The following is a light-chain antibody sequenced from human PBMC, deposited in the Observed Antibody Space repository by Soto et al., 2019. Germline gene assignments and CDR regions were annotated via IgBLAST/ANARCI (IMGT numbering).Light chain of an antibody. V-gene: IGKV1-5*03. CDR1: QSINNW. J-gene: IGKJ1*01. CDR3: QQYSSAST. CDR2: RAS. Sequence: DIQMTQSPSTLSASVGDRVTITCRTSQSINNWLAWYQQKPGKAPKLLIYRASSLENGVPSRFSGRGSGTEFIFTITSLQPDDFATYYCQQYSSASTFGQGTKVEI.